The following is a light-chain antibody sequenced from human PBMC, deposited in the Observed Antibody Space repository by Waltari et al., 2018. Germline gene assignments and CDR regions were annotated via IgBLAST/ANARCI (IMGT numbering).Light chain of an antibody. J-gene: IGKJ4*01. CDR1: QGVRGF. Sequence: ETVLTQSPVTLSVSPGERVALSCRASQGVRGFLAWYQQKPGQAPRLLVYDISTRATCIPARFSGSGSETEFTLTISGLQSEDFAVYYCQQYGSWPLTFGGGTKVDLK. CDR3: QQYGSWPLT. V-gene: IGKV3-15*01. CDR2: DIS.